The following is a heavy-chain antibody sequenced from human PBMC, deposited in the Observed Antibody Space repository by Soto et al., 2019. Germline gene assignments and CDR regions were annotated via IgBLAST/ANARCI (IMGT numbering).Heavy chain of an antibody. Sequence: QVRLVQSGAEVKKPGASVKVSCQASGYTFSTYGISWVRQAPGQGLEWMGWISGHGVNSNYAQRLQGRVTVTTDTSTSTAYMELRNLRSDDTAVYYCARSGFYGSGSRPYVFDSWGQGTLVTVSS. J-gene: IGHJ4*02. CDR3: ARSGFYGSGSRPYVFDS. D-gene: IGHD3-10*01. V-gene: IGHV1-18*01. CDR1: GYTFSTYG. CDR2: ISGHGVNS.